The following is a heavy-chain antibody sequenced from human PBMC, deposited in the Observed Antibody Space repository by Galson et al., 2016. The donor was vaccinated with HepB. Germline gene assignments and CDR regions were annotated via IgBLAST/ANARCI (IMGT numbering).Heavy chain of an antibody. Sequence: SLRLSCAASGFNFISYGMHWVRQAPGKGLEWVAVTWFDGNYKDYAESVKGRITVSRDNPKNTLSLQLDSLRAEDTAVYHCARSREYFGSGSYLDYWGQGALVTVSP. V-gene: IGHV3-33*01. D-gene: IGHD3-10*01. CDR2: TWFDGNYK. CDR3: ARSREYFGSGSYLDY. CDR1: GFNFISYG. J-gene: IGHJ4*02.